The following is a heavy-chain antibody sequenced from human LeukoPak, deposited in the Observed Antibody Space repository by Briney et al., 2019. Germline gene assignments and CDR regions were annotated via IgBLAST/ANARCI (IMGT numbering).Heavy chain of an antibody. V-gene: IGHV4-34*01. CDR3: ARFSRDSVVVPAARNSAYFDY. D-gene: IGHD2-2*01. J-gene: IGHJ4*02. CDR1: GGSFSGYY. Sequence: SGTLSLTCAVYGGSFSGYYWSWIRQPPGKGLEWCGEFNHSGSTNYNPSLKSRVTISLDTSKNQFSLKLGSVTPADTAVYYCARFSRDSVVVPAARNSAYFDYWGKGTLVTVSS. CDR2: FNHSGST.